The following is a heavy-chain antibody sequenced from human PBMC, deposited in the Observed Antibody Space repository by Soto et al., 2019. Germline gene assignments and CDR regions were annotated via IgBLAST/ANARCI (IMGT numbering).Heavy chain of an antibody. D-gene: IGHD6-13*01. CDR3: ASCQLKGYSSSGDDY. J-gene: IGHJ4*02. Sequence: PGGSLSLSCAASGFTFSSYSMNWVRQAPAKGMEWVSSISSSSSYIYYADSMKGRFTISRDNAKNSLYLQMNSLGAEDTAVYSCASCQLKGYSSSGDDYWGQGTLVTVSS. CDR2: ISSSSSYI. CDR1: GFTFSSYS. V-gene: IGHV3-21*01.